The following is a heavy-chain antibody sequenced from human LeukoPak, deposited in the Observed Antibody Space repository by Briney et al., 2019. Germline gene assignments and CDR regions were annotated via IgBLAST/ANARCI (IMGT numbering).Heavy chain of an antibody. Sequence: GASVKVSCKASGYTFTGYYMHWVRQAPGQGLEWMGWINPNSGGTNYAQKFQGRVTMTRDTSISTAYMELSRLRSDDTAVYYCASMEMATTKGFDYWGQGTLVTVSS. J-gene: IGHJ4*02. CDR2: INPNSGGT. V-gene: IGHV1-2*02. CDR1: GYTFTGYY. CDR3: ASMEMATTKGFDY. D-gene: IGHD5-24*01.